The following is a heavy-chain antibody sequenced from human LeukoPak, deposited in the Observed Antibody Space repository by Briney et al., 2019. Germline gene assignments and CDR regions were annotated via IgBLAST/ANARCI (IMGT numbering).Heavy chain of an antibody. D-gene: IGHD3-3*01. CDR2: INPNSGGT. Sequence: AASVKVSCKASGYTFTGYYMHWVRQAPGQGLEWMGWINPNSGGTNYAQKFQGRVTMTRDTSISTAYMELSRLRSDDTAVYYCASLRFLEWLLSPKESGGDAFDIWGQGTMVTVSS. J-gene: IGHJ3*02. CDR3: ASLRFLEWLLSPKESGGDAFDI. V-gene: IGHV1-2*02. CDR1: GYTFTGYY.